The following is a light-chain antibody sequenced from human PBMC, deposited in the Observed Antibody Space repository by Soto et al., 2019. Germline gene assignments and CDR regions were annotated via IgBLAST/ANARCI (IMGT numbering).Light chain of an antibody. V-gene: IGKV3-20*01. CDR2: GAS. J-gene: IGKJ4*01. CDR3: QQYGSSPET. CDR1: QSVSSSY. Sequence: EIVLTQSPGTLSLSPGERATLSCRASQSVSSSYLAWYQQKPGQAPRLLIYGASSRATGIPDRFSGSGSGTDFTLTISRVEPEDFAVYYCQQYGSSPETFGGGTKVEIK.